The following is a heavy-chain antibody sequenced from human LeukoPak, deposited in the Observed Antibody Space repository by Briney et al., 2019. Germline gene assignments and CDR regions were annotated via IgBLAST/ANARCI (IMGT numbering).Heavy chain of an antibody. D-gene: IGHD3-10*01. CDR3: ARGDSLWAPQRD. V-gene: IGHV3-43D*03. CDR2: ISWDGGST. CDR1: GFTFDDYA. Sequence: PGGSLRLSCAASGFTFDDYAMHWVRQAPGKGLEWVSLISWDGGSTYYADSVKGRFTISRDNSKNTLYLQMNSLRAEDTAVYYCARGDSLWAPQRDWGQGTLVTVSS. J-gene: IGHJ4*02.